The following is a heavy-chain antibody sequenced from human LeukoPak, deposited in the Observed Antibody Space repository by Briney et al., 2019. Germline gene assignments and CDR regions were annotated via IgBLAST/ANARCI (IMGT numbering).Heavy chain of an antibody. D-gene: IGHD2-2*01. V-gene: IGHV1-2*02. CDR1: GYTFTGYY. CDR3: AXXXGRRDQPPGC. CDR2: INPNSGGT. Sequence: ASVKVSCKASGYTFTGYYMRWVRQAPGQGLEWMGWINPNSGGTNYAQKFQGRVTMTRDTSISTAYMELSRLRSDDTAVYYCAXXXGRRDQPPGCWGQGTLVTVSS. J-gene: IGHJ4*02.